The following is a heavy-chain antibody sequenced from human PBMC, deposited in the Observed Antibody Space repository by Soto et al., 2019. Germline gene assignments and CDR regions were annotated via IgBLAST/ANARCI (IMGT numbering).Heavy chain of an antibody. CDR3: ARTYYYDSTGYYRTFDY. V-gene: IGHV3-23*01. Sequence: VGSLRLSCAASGFTFGSYAMSWVRLAPGKGLEWVSVAGPSGSSTFYADSVRGRFTISRDNVENTLYLQMNSLGVADTALYFCARTYYYDSTGYYRTFDYWGQGTLVTVSS. J-gene: IGHJ4*02. D-gene: IGHD3-22*01. CDR2: AGPSGSST. CDR1: GFTFGSYA.